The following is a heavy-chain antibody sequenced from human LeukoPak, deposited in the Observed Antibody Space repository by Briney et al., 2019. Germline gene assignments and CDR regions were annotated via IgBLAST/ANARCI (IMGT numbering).Heavy chain of an antibody. CDR3: ATSGNTWYNDY. V-gene: IGHV1-2*02. D-gene: IGHD6-13*01. CDR2: ITPKNGGT. J-gene: IGHJ4*02. CDR1: GYTFTGYR. Sequence: GASVKVSCKTCGYTFTGYRLHWVRQIPGQGLEWMAWITPKNGGTNYAGKFQGRLTLTRDMSISTTYMELSSLRSDDTAVYYCATSGNTWYNDYWGQGTLVTVSS.